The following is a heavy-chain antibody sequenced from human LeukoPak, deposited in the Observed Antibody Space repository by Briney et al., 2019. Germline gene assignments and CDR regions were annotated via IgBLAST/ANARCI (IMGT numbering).Heavy chain of an antibody. CDR3: ARGNHRGSKHSFPLNY. D-gene: IGHD3-3*02. CDR1: GDSISYFY. Sequence: SETLSLTCSVSGDSISYFYWSWIRQAAGKGVEWIGRTSSSGNTDYNASLKSRVTMSVDTSKNQLSLKVISVTAADTAVYYCARGNHRGSKHSFPLNYWGQGTLVTVSS. V-gene: IGHV4-4*07. CDR2: TSSSGNT. J-gene: IGHJ4*02.